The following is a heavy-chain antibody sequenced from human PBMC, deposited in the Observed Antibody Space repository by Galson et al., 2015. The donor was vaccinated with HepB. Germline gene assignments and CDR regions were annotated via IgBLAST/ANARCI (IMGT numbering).Heavy chain of an antibody. J-gene: IGHJ6*02. V-gene: IGHV3-30-3*01. CDR1: GFTFSSYA. Sequence: SLRLSCAASGFTFSSYAMHWVRQAPGKGLEWVAVISYDGSNKYYADSVKGRFTISRDNSKNTLYLQMNSLRAEDTAVYYCARDRWKQWLGSGHYYYYGMDVWGQGTTVTVSS. CDR3: ARDRWKQWLGSGHYYYYGMDV. CDR2: ISYDGSNK. D-gene: IGHD6-19*01.